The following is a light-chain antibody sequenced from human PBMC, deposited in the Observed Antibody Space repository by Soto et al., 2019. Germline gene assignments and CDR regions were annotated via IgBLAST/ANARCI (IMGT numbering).Light chain of an antibody. Sequence: EIVLTQSPATLSSSPGERATLSCRASQSVSTYLAWYQQRPGQAPRLLIYDASNRASGIPARFSGSGSGTDFTLTISSLEPEDFAVYYCQQRRGTFGQGTKLEIK. CDR3: QQRRGT. CDR1: QSVSTY. CDR2: DAS. V-gene: IGKV3-11*01. J-gene: IGKJ2*02.